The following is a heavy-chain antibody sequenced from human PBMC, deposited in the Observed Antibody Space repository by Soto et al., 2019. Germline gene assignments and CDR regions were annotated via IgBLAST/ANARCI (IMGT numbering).Heavy chain of an antibody. D-gene: IGHD5-12*01. CDR3: AHRLRGGAVDY. CDR2: IYWDDDK. V-gene: IGHV2-5*02. CDR1: GFSLSTSGVG. J-gene: IGHJ4*02. Sequence: QITLKESGPTLVKPTQTLTLTCTFSGFSLSTSGVGVGWIRQPPGKALEWLAVIYWDDDKRYSPSLKSRLTIANDTSKNQVVLTMTNMDPVDTATYYCAHRLRGGAVDYWVQGTLVTVSS.